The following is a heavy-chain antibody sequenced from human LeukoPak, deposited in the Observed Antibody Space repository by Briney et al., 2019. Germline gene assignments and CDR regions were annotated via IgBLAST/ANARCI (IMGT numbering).Heavy chain of an antibody. Sequence: ASVKVSCKASGYTFTSYGISWVRQAPGQGLEWMGWISAYNDNTNYAQKLQGRVTMTTDTSTSTAYMELRSLRSDDTAVYYCARDLSQYCSGGSCYYMVYWGQGTLVTVSS. CDR2: ISAYNDNT. CDR1: GYTFTSYG. V-gene: IGHV1-18*04. CDR3: ARDLSQYCSGGSCYYMVY. D-gene: IGHD2-15*01. J-gene: IGHJ4*02.